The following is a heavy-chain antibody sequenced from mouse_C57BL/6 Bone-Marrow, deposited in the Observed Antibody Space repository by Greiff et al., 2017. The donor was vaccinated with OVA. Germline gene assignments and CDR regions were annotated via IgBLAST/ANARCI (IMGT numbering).Heavy chain of an antibody. J-gene: IGHJ3*01. D-gene: IGHD2-4*01. V-gene: IGHV1-59*01. CDR3: ARAPYDYDGSWFAY. CDR2: IDPSDSYT. CDR1: GYTFTSYW. Sequence: QVQLQQPGAELVRPGTSVKLSCKASGYTFTSYWMHWVKQRPGQGLEWIGVIDPSDSYTNYNQKFKGKATLTVDTSSSTAYMQLSSLTSEDSAVYYGARAPYDYDGSWFAYWGQGTLVTVSA.